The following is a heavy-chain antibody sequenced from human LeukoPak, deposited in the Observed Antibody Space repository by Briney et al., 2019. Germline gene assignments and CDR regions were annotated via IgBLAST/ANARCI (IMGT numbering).Heavy chain of an antibody. CDR3: ANSLWFGELPWFDP. CDR1: GFTFSSYA. V-gene: IGHV3-30*09. Sequence: GGSLRLSCAASGFTFSSYAMHWVRQAPGKGLEWVAVISYDGSNKYYADSVKGRFAISRDNSKSTLYLQMNSLRAEDTAVYYCANSLWFGELPWFDPWGQGTLVTVSS. J-gene: IGHJ5*02. D-gene: IGHD3-10*01. CDR2: ISYDGSNK.